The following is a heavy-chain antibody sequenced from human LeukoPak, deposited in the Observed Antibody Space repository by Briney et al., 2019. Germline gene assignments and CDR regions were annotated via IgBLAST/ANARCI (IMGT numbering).Heavy chain of an antibody. V-gene: IGHV4-61*01. CDR2: NTYFGSA. CDR1: GGSASSNSNY. D-gene: IGHD5-12*01. Sequence: SETLSLTCTVSGGSASSNSNYWSWIRQPPGKGLEWIGYNTYFGSASYNPSLKSRVTISVDTSKNQFSLKLSSVTAADTAVYYCARDTPGGYDFWWFDPWGQGTLVTVSS. CDR3: ARDTPGGYDFWWFDP. J-gene: IGHJ5*02.